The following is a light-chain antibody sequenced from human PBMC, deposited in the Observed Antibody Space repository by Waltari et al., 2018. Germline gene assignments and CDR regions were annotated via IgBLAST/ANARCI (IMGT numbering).Light chain of an antibody. CDR2: RNN. CDR1: RSNIGSNY. Sequence: QSVLTQSPSASGTPGQRVTIPCSGSRSNIGSNYVYWYQQLPGTAPKLLIYRNNQRPSGAADRFSGSKSGTSASLAIVGIRSEDDADYLCAAWDDSLSGPVFGGGTKLTVL. J-gene: IGLJ3*02. CDR3: AAWDDSLSGPV. V-gene: IGLV1-47*01.